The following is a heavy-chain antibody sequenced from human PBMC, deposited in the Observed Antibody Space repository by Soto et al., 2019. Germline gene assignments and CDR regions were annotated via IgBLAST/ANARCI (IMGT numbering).Heavy chain of an antibody. J-gene: IGHJ6*02. D-gene: IGHD3-3*01. CDR3: ARGGLLRFLEWLSRGSYYYYYGMDV. CDR1: GYTFTSYD. V-gene: IGHV1-8*01. Sequence: ASVKVSCKASGYTFTSYDINWVRQATGQGLEWMGWMNPNSGNTGYAQKFQGRVTMTRNTSISTAYMELSSLRSEDTAVYCCARGGLLRFLEWLSRGSYYYYYGMDVWGQGTTVTVSS. CDR2: MNPNSGNT.